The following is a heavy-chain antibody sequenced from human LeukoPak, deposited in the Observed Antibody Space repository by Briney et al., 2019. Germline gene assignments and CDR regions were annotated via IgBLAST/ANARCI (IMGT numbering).Heavy chain of an antibody. CDR3: AGENIPTPHDY. CDR2: LSHSGGT. D-gene: IGHD2-2*02. J-gene: IGHJ4*02. V-gene: IGHV4-30-2*01. Sequence: SETLSLTCTVSGGSINSGGYFWPWIRQPPGEGLEWIAYLSHSGGTFYNPSLKSRLTISLDTSKNQFSLNLRSVTAADTAVYDCAGENIPTPHDYWGQGTQVTVSS. CDR1: GGSINSGGYF.